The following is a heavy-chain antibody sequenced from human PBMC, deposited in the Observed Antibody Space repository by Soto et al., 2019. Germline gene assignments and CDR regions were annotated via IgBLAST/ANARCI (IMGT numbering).Heavy chain of an antibody. CDR3: ARRGATITGNYFYGMEV. V-gene: IGHV1-69*01. CDR2: IIPIFGTA. CDR1: GGTFSSYA. Sequence: QVQLVQSGAEVKKPGSSVKVSCKASGGTFSSYAISWVRQAPGQGLEWMGGIIPIFGTANYAQTLQGRVTITADESTITAYMELSSLRYEDTVVYDCARRGATITGNYFYGMEVLGQGTTVTVSS. J-gene: IGHJ6*02. D-gene: IGHD5-12*01.